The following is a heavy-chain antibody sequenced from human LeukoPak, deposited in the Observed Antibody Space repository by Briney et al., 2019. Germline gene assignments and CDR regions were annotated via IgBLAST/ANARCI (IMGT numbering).Heavy chain of an antibody. J-gene: IGHJ4*02. Sequence: PGGSLRLSCAASGFTFSSYSMNWVRQAPGKGLEWVSSISSSSSYIYYADSVKGRFTISRDNAKNSLYLQMNSLRAEDTAVYYCARLRQQWLVLDYWGQGTLVTVSS. CDR3: ARLRQQWLVLDY. CDR1: GFTFSSYS. D-gene: IGHD6-19*01. CDR2: ISSSSSYI. V-gene: IGHV3-21*01.